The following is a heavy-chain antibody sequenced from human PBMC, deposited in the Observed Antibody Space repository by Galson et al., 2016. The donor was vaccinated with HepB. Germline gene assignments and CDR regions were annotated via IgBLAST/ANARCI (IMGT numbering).Heavy chain of an antibody. J-gene: IGHJ4*02. CDR1: GDSVSSNSAA. CDR3: ARDLGGAYGTGRSFDY. D-gene: IGHD1-1*01. Sequence: CAISGDSVSSNSAAWNWIRQSPSRGLEWLGRTYYRSKWYNDYAVSVKSRITINPDTSKNQFSLQLNSVTPEDTAVCYCARDLGGAYGTGRSFDYWGQGTLVTVSS. CDR2: TYYRSKWYN. V-gene: IGHV6-1*01.